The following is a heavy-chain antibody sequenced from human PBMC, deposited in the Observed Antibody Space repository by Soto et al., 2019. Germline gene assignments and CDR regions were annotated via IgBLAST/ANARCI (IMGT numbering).Heavy chain of an antibody. CDR3: VRDGKKTLRDWFEP. CDR1: GASISGFY. J-gene: IGHJ5*02. CDR2: IYATGTT. Sequence: SETLSLTCTVSGASISGFYWSWIRKSAGKGLEWIGRIYATGTTDYNPSLKSRVMMSVDTSKKQFSLKLRSVTAADTAVYYCVRDGKKTLRDWFEPWGQGISVTVSS. D-gene: IGHD1-1*01. V-gene: IGHV4-4*07.